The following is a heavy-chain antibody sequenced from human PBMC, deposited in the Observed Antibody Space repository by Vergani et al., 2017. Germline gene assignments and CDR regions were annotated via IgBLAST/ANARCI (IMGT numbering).Heavy chain of an antibody. CDR3: ARFVVAADYFDY. D-gene: IGHD2-15*01. J-gene: IGHJ4*02. CDR2: IYHSGST. CDR1: GGSISSGGYS. V-gene: IGHV4-30-2*01. Sequence: QLQLQESGSGLVKPSQTLSLTCAVSGGSISSGGYSWSWIRQPPGKGLEWIGYIYHSGSTYYNPSLRSRVTISVDRSKNQFYLKLISVTSADTAVYYCARFVVAADYFDYWGQGTLVTVSS.